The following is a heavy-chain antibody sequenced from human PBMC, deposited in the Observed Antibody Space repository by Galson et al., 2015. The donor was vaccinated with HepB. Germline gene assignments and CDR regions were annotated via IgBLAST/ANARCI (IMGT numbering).Heavy chain of an antibody. CDR2: INPGDDTT. J-gene: IGHJ4*02. D-gene: IGHD3/OR15-3a*01. Sequence: SVKVSCKASGYTFPNSFIHWVRQAPGQGLEWMGIINPGDDTTKYAQNFQGRVTMTRGTSTSTVYMELSSLTSEDTAVYYCAREPYFGTFHFDYWGQGTLVIVSS. V-gene: IGHV1-46*01. CDR3: AREPYFGTFHFDY. CDR1: GYTFPNSF.